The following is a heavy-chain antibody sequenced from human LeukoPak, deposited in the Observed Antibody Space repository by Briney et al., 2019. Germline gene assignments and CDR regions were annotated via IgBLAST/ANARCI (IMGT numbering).Heavy chain of an antibody. J-gene: IGHJ4*02. D-gene: IGHD6-25*01. Sequence: GGSLRLSCAASGVTFSNYAMNWVRQALGKGVGCVSVISGSGGSTYYADAGKGTFTISRDNSKITLYMQMNSMRAEDTAVYYCAKDERSGSSLHVFDYWGQGTLVTVSS. CDR2: ISGSGGST. CDR1: GVTFSNYA. V-gene: IGHV3-23*01. CDR3: AKDERSGSSLHVFDY.